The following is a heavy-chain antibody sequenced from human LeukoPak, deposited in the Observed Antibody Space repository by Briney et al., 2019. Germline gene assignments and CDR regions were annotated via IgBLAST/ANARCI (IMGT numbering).Heavy chain of an antibody. J-gene: IGHJ4*02. CDR2: ISYSGGT. CDR1: GGSISSGNYY. CDR3: TQETSAVRNLDS. D-gene: IGHD1-14*01. Sequence: SETLSLTCTVSGGSISSGNYYWCWIRPPPGKRLEWVGSISYSGGTYYHPSLKSRVTISVATSKNHFFLKMTFVTAATTAVYLGTQETSAVRNLDSWGQGTLVTVSS. V-gene: IGHV4-39*07.